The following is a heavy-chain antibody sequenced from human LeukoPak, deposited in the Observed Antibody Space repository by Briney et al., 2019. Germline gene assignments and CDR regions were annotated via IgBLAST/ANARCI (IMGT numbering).Heavy chain of an antibody. CDR2: INPNSGGT. V-gene: IGHV1-2*02. D-gene: IGHD3-3*01. Sequence: GASVKVSCKASGYTFTGYYMRWVRQAPGQGLEWMGWINPNSGGTNYAQKFQGRVTMTRDTSISTAYMELSRLRSDDTAVYYCAREYDFWSNLDYWGQGTLVTVSS. J-gene: IGHJ4*02. CDR3: AREYDFWSNLDY. CDR1: GYTFTGYY.